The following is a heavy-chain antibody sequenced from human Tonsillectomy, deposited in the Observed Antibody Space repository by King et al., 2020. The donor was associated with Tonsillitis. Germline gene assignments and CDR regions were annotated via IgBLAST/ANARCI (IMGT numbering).Heavy chain of an antibody. CDR1: GYSFSDYY. V-gene: IGHV1-2*02. Sequence: QLVQSGAEVKNPGASVKVSCKASGYSFSDYYIHWVRQAPGQGLEWVGCVNPDSGGTRYAEKFQGRVTMTRDTSIKTASMELSGLRSDDTAVYYCARSHVVVTLDVWGQGTLVTVSS. J-gene: IGHJ4*02. CDR3: ARSHVVVTLDV. D-gene: IGHD3-22*01. CDR2: VNPDSGGT.